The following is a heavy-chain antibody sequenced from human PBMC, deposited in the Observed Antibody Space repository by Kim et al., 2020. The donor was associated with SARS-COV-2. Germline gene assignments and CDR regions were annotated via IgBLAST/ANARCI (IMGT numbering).Heavy chain of an antibody. CDR3: VKDVLAGGADV. CDR2: I. J-gene: IGHJ6*02. D-gene: IGHD3-3*02. Sequence: IGYADSVEGRFIISRDKANNSLYLQMNSLRPEDTAFYYCVKDVLAGGADVWSQGTAVIVSS. V-gene: IGHV3-9*01.